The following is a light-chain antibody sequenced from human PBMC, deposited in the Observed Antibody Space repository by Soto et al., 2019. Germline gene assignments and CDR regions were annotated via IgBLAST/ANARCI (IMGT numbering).Light chain of an antibody. CDR2: GAS. V-gene: IGKV3-15*01. CDR3: QQYNNWPPIFT. CDR1: QSVGID. Sequence: EIVMTQSPATLSVSLGERATLSCRASQSVGIDLAWYQQKPGHPPRLLLYGASTTATSIPARFSGSGSGTEFTLTISSLQSEDFAVYYCQQYNNWPPIFTFGPGTKVNIK. J-gene: IGKJ3*01.